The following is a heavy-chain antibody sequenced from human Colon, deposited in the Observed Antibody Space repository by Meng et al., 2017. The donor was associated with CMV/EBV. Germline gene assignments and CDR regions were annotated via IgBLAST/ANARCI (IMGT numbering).Heavy chain of an antibody. Sequence: QVQLPQWGAGLLKPSETLSLTCALYGGSFSPYYWSWIRQSPGKGLEWIAEIDHTGSTNYNPSLKSRVTISIDTSNSHFSLNLTSATAADTAVYYCARGGGTPIRGVLPFDFWGQGTLVTVSS. CDR2: IDHTGST. D-gene: IGHD3-10*01. CDR1: GGSFSPYY. CDR3: ARGGGTPIRGVLPFDF. V-gene: IGHV4-34*01. J-gene: IGHJ4*02.